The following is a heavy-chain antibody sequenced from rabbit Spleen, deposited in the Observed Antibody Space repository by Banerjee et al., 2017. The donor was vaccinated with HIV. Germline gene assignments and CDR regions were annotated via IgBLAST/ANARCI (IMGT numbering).Heavy chain of an antibody. D-gene: IGHD3-1*01. V-gene: IGHV1S45*01. CDR2: IYTGDGNT. J-gene: IGHJ4*01. Sequence: QEQLVESGGGLVQPEGSLTLTCTASGFSFSSSYWICWVRQAPGKGLEWTACIYTGDGNTYYASWAKGRFTISKTSSTTVTLQMTSLTAADTATYFCAREDIIGIGYGGFNLWGPGTLVTVS. CDR3: AREDIIGIGYGGFNL. CDR1: GFSFSSSYW.